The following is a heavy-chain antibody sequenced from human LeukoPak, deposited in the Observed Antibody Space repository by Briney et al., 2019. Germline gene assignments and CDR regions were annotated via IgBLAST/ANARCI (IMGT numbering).Heavy chain of an antibody. CDR1: GFTVSSNY. J-gene: IGHJ4*02. CDR2: IYSGGST. D-gene: IGHD3-3*01. V-gene: IGHV3-66*02. Sequence: GGSLRLSCAASGFTVSSNYMSWVRQAPGKGLEWVSVIYSGGSTYYADSVKGRFTISRDNSKNTLYLQMNSLRAEDTAVYYCAGDYDFWSGLDGWGQGTLVTVSS. CDR3: AGDYDFWSGLDG.